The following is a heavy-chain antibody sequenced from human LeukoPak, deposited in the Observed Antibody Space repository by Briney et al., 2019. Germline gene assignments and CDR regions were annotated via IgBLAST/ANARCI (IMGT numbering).Heavy chain of an antibody. CDR2: IYYSGSI. CDR3: ARDLAMVRGVIISHLFDY. J-gene: IGHJ4*02. Sequence: PSGTLSLTCTVSGGSVSSGSYYWSWIRQPPGKGLEWIGYIYYSGSINYNPSLKSRVTISVDTSKNQFSLKLSSVTAADTAVYYCARDLAMVRGVIISHLFDYWGQGTLVTVSS. CDR1: GGSVSSGSYY. D-gene: IGHD3-10*01. V-gene: IGHV4-61*01.